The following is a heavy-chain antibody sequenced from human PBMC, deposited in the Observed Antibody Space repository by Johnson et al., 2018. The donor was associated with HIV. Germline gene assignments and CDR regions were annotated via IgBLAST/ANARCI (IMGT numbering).Heavy chain of an antibody. V-gene: IGHV3-74*01. CDR2: INSDGSST. CDR1: GFTFSSYW. D-gene: IGHD3-22*01. Sequence: VQLVESGGGLVQPGGSLRLSCAASGFTFSSYWMHWVRQAPGKGLVWVSRINSDGSSTSYADSVKGRFTISRDNAKNTLYLQMNSLRAEDTAVYYCARSEYDYYDSSGYLIRPRAFDIWGQGTMVTVSS. CDR3: ARSEYDYYDSSGYLIRPRAFDI. J-gene: IGHJ3*02.